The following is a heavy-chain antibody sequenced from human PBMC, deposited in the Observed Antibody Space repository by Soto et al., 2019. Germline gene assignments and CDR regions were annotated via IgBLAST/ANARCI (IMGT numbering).Heavy chain of an antibody. CDR2: IYSAGSA. J-gene: IGHJ4*02. CDR1: GFTVSSYY. Sequence: GGSLRLSCAASGFTVSSYYMSWVRQAPGKGLEWVSVIYSAGSADFADSVKGRFTISRDNSKNTLYLQMSSLRAEDTAVYYCARVTSSSYHYFDYWGQGTLVNVS. V-gene: IGHV3-66*01. CDR3: ARVTSSSYHYFDY. D-gene: IGHD6-13*01.